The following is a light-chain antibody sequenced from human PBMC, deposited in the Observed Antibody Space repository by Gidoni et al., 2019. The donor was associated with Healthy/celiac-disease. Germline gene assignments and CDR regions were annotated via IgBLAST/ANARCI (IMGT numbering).Light chain of an antibody. CDR3: QQYGSSPMCS. J-gene: IGKJ2*04. CDR2: GAS. Sequence: EIVLTQSPGTLSVSPGERATLSCSASQSVSSSYLAWDQQKPGQAHRLLIYGASSRATGIQDRVSGSGSGTDFTLTSSRLEPEDFAVYYCQQYGSSPMCSFGQXTKLEIK. V-gene: IGKV3-20*01. CDR1: QSVSSSY.